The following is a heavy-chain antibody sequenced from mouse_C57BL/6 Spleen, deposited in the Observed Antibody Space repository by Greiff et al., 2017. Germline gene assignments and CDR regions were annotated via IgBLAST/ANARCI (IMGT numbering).Heavy chain of an antibody. V-gene: IGHV5-9*01. CDR2: ISGGGGNT. Sequence: EVKVVESGGGLVKPGGSLKLSCAASGFTFSSYTMSWVRQTPEKRLEWVATISGGGGNTYYPDSVKGRFTISRDNAKNTLYLQMSSLRSEDTALYYCARQAMVTPSFAYWGQGTLVTVSA. CDR3: ARQAMVTPSFAY. D-gene: IGHD2-2*01. J-gene: IGHJ3*01. CDR1: GFTFSSYT.